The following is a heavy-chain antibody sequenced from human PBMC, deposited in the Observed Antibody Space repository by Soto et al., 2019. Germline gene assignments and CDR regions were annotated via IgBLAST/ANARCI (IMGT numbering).Heavy chain of an antibody. D-gene: IGHD2-15*01. J-gene: IGHJ6*02. CDR1: GFSLSTSGVG. CDR3: VRNRGRYCSGGSCAPNYGMDV. CDR2: IYWDDDK. Sequence: QITLKESGPPLVKPTQTLTLTCTFSGFSLSTSGVGVGWIRQPPGKALEWLALIYWDDDKRYSPSLKSRLTITKDTSKNQVVLTMTNMDPVDTATYYCVRNRGRYCSGGSCAPNYGMDVWGQGTTVTVSS. V-gene: IGHV2-5*02.